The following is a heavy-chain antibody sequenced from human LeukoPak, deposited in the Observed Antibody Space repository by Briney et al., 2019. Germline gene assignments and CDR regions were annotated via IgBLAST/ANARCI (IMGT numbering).Heavy chain of an antibody. J-gene: IGHJ3*02. CDR1: GGSMSSYY. D-gene: IGHD6-19*01. Sequence: PSETLSLTCTVSGGSMSSYYWSWIRQPPGKGLEWIGYIYYSGSTNYNPSLKSRVTISVDTSKNQFSLKLSSVTAADTAVYYCARDLAVAGTADAFDIWGQGTMVTVSS. CDR2: IYYSGST. CDR3: ARDLAVAGTADAFDI. V-gene: IGHV4-59*01.